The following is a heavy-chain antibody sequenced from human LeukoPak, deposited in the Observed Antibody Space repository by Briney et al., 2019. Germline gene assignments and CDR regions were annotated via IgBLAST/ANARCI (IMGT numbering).Heavy chain of an antibody. J-gene: IGHJ4*02. CDR1: GGSIGSSSYY. CDR2: IYYSGST. V-gene: IGHV4-39*01. CDR3: ARGPSGSYPNYFDY. Sequence: SETLSLTCTVSGGSIGSSSYYWGWIRQPPGKGLEWIGSIYYSGSTYYNPSLKSRVTIFVDMSKNQFSLKLRSVTAADTAVNYCARGPSGSYPNYFDYWGQGTLVTVSS. D-gene: IGHD3-10*01.